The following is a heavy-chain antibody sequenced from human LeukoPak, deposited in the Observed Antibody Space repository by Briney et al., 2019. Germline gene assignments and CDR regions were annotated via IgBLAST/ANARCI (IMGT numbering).Heavy chain of an antibody. CDR3: ARHPGKVTNDWYFDL. CDR2: INPNSGGT. J-gene: IGHJ2*01. V-gene: IGHV1-2*02. D-gene: IGHD4-23*01. CDR1: GYTFTVYY. Sequence: GASVKVSCKASGYTFTVYYMHWVRQAPGQGLEWMGWINPNSGGTNYAKKFQGRVTMTRDTSITTAYMELSRLSSDDTAVYYCARHPGKVTNDWYFDLWGRGTLVTVSS.